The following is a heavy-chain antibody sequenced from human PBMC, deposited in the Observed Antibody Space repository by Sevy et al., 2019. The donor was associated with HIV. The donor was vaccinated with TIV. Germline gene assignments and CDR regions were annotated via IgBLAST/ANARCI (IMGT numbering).Heavy chain of an antibody. CDR2: ISAYDGNT. Sequence: ASVKVSCKASGYTFTSYGISWVRQAPGQGLEWMGWISAYDGNTNYAQKLQGRVTMTTDTSTSTAYMELRSLRSDDTAVYYCARDNVPPDAFDIWDQGTMVTVSS. CDR3: ARDNVPPDAFDI. CDR1: GYTFTSYG. J-gene: IGHJ3*02. V-gene: IGHV1-18*01.